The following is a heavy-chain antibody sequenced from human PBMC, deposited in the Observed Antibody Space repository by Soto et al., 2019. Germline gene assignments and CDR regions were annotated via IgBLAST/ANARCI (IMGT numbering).Heavy chain of an antibody. CDR3: ARLEPRSVEIDY. J-gene: IGHJ4*02. Sequence: KVSWKGSGYSFTSYWIGWVRQMPGKGLEWMGIIYPGDSDTRYSPSFQGQVTISADKSISTAYLQWSSLKASDTAMYYCARLEPRSVEIDYWGQGTLVTVSS. V-gene: IGHV5-51*01. CDR1: GYSFTSYW. D-gene: IGHD1-26*01. CDR2: IYPGDSDT.